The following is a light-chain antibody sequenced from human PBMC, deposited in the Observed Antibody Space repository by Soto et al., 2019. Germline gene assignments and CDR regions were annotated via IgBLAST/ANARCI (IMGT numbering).Light chain of an antibody. V-gene: IGKV3-15*01. Sequence: EIVMRQSPATLSVSPWERAALSFTSSQSVSSKLAWYRQRPGQAPRLVIYDTSTRATGVPARFSGSGSGTEFTLTISSLQSEDFGVYYCQQYNDWFSITFGQGTRLEIK. CDR3: QQYNDWFSIT. CDR1: QSVSSK. J-gene: IGKJ5*01. CDR2: DTS.